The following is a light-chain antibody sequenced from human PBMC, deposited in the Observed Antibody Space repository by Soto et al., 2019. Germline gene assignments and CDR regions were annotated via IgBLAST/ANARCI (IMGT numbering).Light chain of an antibody. J-gene: IGKJ1*01. CDR3: QHYNSYSEA. CDR2: DAS. CDR1: QSISSW. Sequence: GDRVTITCRASQSISSWLAWYQQKPGKAPRLLIYDASSLESGVPSRFSGSGSGTEFTLTISSLQPDDFATYYCQHYNSYSEAFGQGTKLDIK. V-gene: IGKV1-5*01.